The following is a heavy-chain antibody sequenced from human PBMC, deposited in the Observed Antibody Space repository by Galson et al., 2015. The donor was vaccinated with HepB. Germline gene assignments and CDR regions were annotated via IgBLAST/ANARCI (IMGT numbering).Heavy chain of an antibody. Sequence: SLRLSCAASGFTFSTYWMTWVRQTPDKGLEWVATVSYDGGSKSYEDSVRGRFTISRDNSNNILYLQMNSLRTEDTATYHCARADSGWSFVFDYWGQGTLVTVSS. D-gene: IGHD6-19*01. V-gene: IGHV3-30-3*01. J-gene: IGHJ4*02. CDR2: VSYDGGSK. CDR3: ARADSGWSFVFDY. CDR1: GFTFSTYW.